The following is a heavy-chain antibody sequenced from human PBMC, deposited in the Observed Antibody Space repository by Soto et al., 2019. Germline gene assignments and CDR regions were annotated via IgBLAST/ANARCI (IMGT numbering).Heavy chain of an antibody. J-gene: IGHJ4*02. CDR3: AKNQERELPRVIDF. V-gene: IGHV3-23*01. CDR2: MSGSSSTT. Sequence: GGSLRLSCATSGLTFSNYAMSWVRQAPGGGLEWVSSMSGSSSTTYYADSVRGRFTISRDRSKNTLYLQMSSLGAEDTALYYCAKNQERELPRVIDFWGQGTLVTVSS. D-gene: IGHD1-7*01. CDR1: GLTFSNYA.